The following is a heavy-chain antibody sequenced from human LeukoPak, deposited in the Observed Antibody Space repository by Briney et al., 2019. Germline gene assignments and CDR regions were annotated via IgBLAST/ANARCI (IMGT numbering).Heavy chain of an antibody. J-gene: IGHJ4*02. CDR1: GFTFSSYA. Sequence: GRSLRLSCAASGFTFSSYAMHWVRQAPGKGLEWVAVISYDGSNKYYADSVKGRFTISRDNSKNTLYLQMNSLRAEDTAVYYCAKSRLRWLQLNCPFDYWGQGTLVTVSS. V-gene: IGHV3-30-3*02. CDR3: AKSRLRWLQLNCPFDY. CDR2: ISYDGSNK. D-gene: IGHD5-24*01.